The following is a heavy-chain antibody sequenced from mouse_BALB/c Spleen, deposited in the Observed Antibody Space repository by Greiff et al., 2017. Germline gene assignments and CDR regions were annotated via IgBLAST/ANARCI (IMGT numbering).Heavy chain of an antibody. CDR3: ARHTTTVGGAMDY. CDR2: ISNGGGST. V-gene: IGHV5-12-2*01. CDR1: GFTFSSYT. Sequence: EVQLVESGGGLVQPGGSLKLSCAASGFTFSSYTMSWVRQTPEKRLEWVAYISNGGGSTYYPDTVKGRFTISRDNAKNTLYLQMSSLKSEDTAMYYCARHTTTVGGAMDYWGQGTSVTVSS. D-gene: IGHD1-1*01. J-gene: IGHJ4*01.